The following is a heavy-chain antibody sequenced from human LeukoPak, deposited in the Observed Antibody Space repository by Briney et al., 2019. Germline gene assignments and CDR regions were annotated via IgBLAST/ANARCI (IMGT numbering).Heavy chain of an antibody. CDR1: GGSISSYY. Sequence: SETLSLTCTVSGGSISSYYWSWMRQPPGKGLEWIGYIYYSGSTNYNPSLKSRVTISVDTSKNQFSLKLSSVTAADTAVYYCARLRYYYDSSGYFYFDFWGQGTLVTVSS. CDR3: ARLRYYYDSSGYFYFDF. CDR2: IYYSGST. V-gene: IGHV4-59*01. J-gene: IGHJ4*02. D-gene: IGHD3-22*01.